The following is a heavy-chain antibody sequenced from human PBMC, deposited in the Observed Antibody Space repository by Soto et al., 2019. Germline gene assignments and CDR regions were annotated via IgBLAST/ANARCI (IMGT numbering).Heavy chain of an antibody. CDR3: ATPTLSGYYGMHV. CDR1: GGTFSSYA. D-gene: IGHD6-25*01. CDR2: IIPIFGTA. J-gene: IGHJ6*02. V-gene: IGHV1-69*13. Sequence: GAAVKPCCKASGGTFSSYAISWVRQAPGQGIEWMGGIIPIFGTADYAQKFQGRVTITADESTSTAYMELSSLRSEDTAVYYCATPTLSGYYGMHVWGHGTPGSV.